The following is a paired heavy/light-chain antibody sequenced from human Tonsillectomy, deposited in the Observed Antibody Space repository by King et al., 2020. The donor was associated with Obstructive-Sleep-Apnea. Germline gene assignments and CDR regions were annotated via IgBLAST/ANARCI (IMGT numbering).Light chain of an antibody. CDR1: SSNIGSNF. Sequence: QSVLTQPPSASETPGQRVTISCSGGSSNIGSNFVYCSRQLPGTAPRLLIYSNNQRPSGVPDRFSGSKSGTSASLAISGLRSEDEADYYCAHVAFGGGTKLTVL. CDR2: SNN. J-gene: IGLJ2*01. V-gene: IGLV1-47*02. CDR3: AHVA.
Heavy chain of an antibody. D-gene: IGHD2-21*02. Sequence: EVQLVESGGGLVQPGGSLRLSCAASGFTFSSYWMSWVRQAPGKGLEWVANIKQDGSEKYYVDSMKGRFTISRDNAKNSLYLQMNSLRAEDTAVYYCARVSCGGDCYSWKGYFDYWGQGTLVTVSS. J-gene: IGHJ4*02. CDR1: GFTFSSYW. CDR2: IKQDGSEK. CDR3: ARVSCGGDCYSWKGYFDY. V-gene: IGHV3-7*03.